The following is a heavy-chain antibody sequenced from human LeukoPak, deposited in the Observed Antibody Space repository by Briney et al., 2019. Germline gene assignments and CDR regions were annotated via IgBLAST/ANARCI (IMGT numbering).Heavy chain of an antibody. J-gene: IGHJ4*02. V-gene: IGHV4-39*07. Sequence: PSETLSLTCTVSGASVSSSSYYWGWLRQPPGKGLEWIGSIYWSGNTYYNPSLSSRLTISADRSKNAFSLNLNSVTAADTAVSSCAMEPYITSSGASLDFWGQGTLVTVSS. D-gene: IGHD6-6*01. CDR2: IYWSGNT. CDR3: AMEPYITSSGASLDF. CDR1: GASVSSSSYY.